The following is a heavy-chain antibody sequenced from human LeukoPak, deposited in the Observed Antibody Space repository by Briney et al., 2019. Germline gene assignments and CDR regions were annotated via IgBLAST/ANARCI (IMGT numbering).Heavy chain of an antibody. Sequence: SVTVSCKASGGTFSSYAISWVRQAPGQGLEWMGGIIPIFGTANYAQKFQGRVTITADKSTSTAYMELSSLRSEDTAVYYCARGEEISNWFDPWGQGTLVTVSS. J-gene: IGHJ5*02. CDR2: IIPIFGTA. D-gene: IGHD3-16*02. V-gene: IGHV1-69*06. CDR1: GGTFSSYA. CDR3: ARGEEISNWFDP.